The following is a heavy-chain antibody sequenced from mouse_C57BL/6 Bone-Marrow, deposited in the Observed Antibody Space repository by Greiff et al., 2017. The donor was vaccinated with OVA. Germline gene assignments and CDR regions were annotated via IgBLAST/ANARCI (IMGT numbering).Heavy chain of an antibody. J-gene: IGHJ4*01. Sequence: QVQLQQSGAELVRPGASVTLSCKASGYTFTDYEMHWVKQTPVHGLEWIGAIDPETGGTAYNQKFKGKAILTADKSSSTAYMELRSLTSEDSAVYYCTLLITTVVANYYAMDYWGQGTSVTVSS. D-gene: IGHD1-1*01. CDR3: TLLITTVVANYYAMDY. V-gene: IGHV1-15*01. CDR2: IDPETGGT. CDR1: GYTFTDYE.